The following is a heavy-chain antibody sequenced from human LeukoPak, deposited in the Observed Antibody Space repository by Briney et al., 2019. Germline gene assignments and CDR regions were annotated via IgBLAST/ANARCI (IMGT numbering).Heavy chain of an antibody. CDR1: GFTFSSYG. D-gene: IGHD3-22*01. CDR3: ARDSPYYYDSSGYYSSFDY. Sequence: HPGGSLRLSCAASGFTFSSYGMNWVRQAPGKGLEWVSYISSSSSTIYYADSVKGRFTISRDNAKNSLYLQMNSLRAEDTAVYYCARDSPYYYDSSGYYSSFDYWGQGTLVTVSS. CDR2: ISSSSSTI. J-gene: IGHJ4*02. V-gene: IGHV3-48*01.